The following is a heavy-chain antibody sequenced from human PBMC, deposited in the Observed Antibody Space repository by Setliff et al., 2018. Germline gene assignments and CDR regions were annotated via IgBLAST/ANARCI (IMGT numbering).Heavy chain of an antibody. CDR3: ARASWYYDFWSGSEGSGWFDP. Sequence: LSLTCTVSGGSISSHYWSWIRQPPGKGLEWIGYIHYSGSINYNPSLKSRVTISVDTSKNQFSLKMTSMTAADTAVYYCARASWYYDFWSGSEGSGWFDPWGQGTRVTVSS. V-gene: IGHV4-59*11. CDR2: IHYSGSI. CDR1: GGSISSHY. J-gene: IGHJ5*02. D-gene: IGHD3-3*01.